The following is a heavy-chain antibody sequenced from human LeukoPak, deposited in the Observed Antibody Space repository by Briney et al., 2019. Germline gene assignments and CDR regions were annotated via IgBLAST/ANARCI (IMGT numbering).Heavy chain of an antibody. V-gene: IGHV3-23*01. Sequence: QPGGSLRLSCAASGFTFHNYAMSWARPAPGEGLEWVSVVRGSGANTYYADFVRGRFTTSRDNSKNTLFLQMNSLRAEDTAIYYCAKQFGDYVGEAFDIWGQGTMVIVSS. J-gene: IGHJ3*02. D-gene: IGHD2-21*01. CDR2: VRGSGANT. CDR3: AKQFGDYVGEAFDI. CDR1: GFTFHNYA.